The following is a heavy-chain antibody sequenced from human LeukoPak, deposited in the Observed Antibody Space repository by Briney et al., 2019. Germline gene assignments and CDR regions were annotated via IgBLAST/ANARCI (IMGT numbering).Heavy chain of an antibody. Sequence: GGSLRLSCAASGFTFSSYSMNWVRQAPGKGLEWVSSISSSSSYIYYADSVKGRFTISRDNAKNSLYLQMNSLRAEDTAVYYCARDEMATSYPYYYYGMDVWGQGTTVTVSS. J-gene: IGHJ6*02. V-gene: IGHV3-21*01. CDR3: ARDEMATSYPYYYYGMDV. CDR1: GFTFSSYS. CDR2: ISSSSSYI. D-gene: IGHD5-24*01.